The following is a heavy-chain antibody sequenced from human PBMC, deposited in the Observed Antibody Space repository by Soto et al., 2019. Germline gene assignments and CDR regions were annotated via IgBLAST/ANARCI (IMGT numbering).Heavy chain of an antibody. D-gene: IGHD6-6*01. V-gene: IGHV1-2*02. J-gene: IGHJ4*02. Sequence: ASVKVSCKXSGYTFTGHYMHWVRQAPGQGLEWMGWVNPNSGGTNYAQKFQGRVTMTRDTSISTAYMELSRLRSDDTAVYYCARGEYSSSSASDGWGQGTLVTVSS. CDR3: ARGEYSSSSASDG. CDR1: GYTFTGHY. CDR2: VNPNSGGT.